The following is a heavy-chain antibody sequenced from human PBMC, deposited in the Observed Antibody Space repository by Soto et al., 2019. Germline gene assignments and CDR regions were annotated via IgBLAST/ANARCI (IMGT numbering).Heavy chain of an antibody. V-gene: IGHV4-59*01. Sequence: SETLSLTCTASGGSISSYYWSWIRQPPGKGLEWIGYIYYSGSTNYNPSLKSRVTISVDTSKNQFSLKLSSVTAADTAVYYCARDSGLRFGESGYYYYYMDVWGKGTTVTVSS. CDR2: IYYSGST. CDR1: GGSISSYY. D-gene: IGHD3-10*01. J-gene: IGHJ6*03. CDR3: ARDSGLRFGESGYYYYYMDV.